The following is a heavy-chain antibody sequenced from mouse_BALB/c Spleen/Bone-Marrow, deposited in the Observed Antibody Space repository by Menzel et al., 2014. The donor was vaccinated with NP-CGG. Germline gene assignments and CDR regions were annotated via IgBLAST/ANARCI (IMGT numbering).Heavy chain of an antibody. CDR2: INPSTGYT. CDR1: GYTFXRSW. D-gene: IGHD3-3*01. J-gene: IGHJ2*01. CDR3: TRGGDEGTGDY. V-gene: IGHV1-7*01. Sequence: GQLQESGADLAQPGASVKLSCTASGYTFXRSWLHWVQQRPLPGLEWIGYINPSTGYTEYNQKFTDQATLTADKSSSHAYRQRSSRRAEDSAGYYWTRGGDEGTGDYWGQGTTRTVSP.